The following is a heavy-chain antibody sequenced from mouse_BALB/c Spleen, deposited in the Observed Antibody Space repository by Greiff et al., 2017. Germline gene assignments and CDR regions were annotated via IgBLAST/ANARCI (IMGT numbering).Heavy chain of an antibody. CDR2: IYPGDGST. Sequence: VKPGALVKISCKASGYTFTSYDINWVKQRPGQGLEWIGWIYPGDGSTKYNEKFKGKATLTADKSSSTAYMQLSSLTSENSAVYFCARSRGGTWYFDVWGAGTTVTVSS. D-gene: IGHD2-3*01. CDR3: ARSRGGTWYFDV. J-gene: IGHJ1*01. CDR1: GYTFTSYD. V-gene: IGHV1S33*01.